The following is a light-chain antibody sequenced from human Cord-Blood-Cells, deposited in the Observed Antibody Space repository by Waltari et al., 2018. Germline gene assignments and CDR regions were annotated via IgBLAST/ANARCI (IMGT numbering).Light chain of an antibody. CDR1: HIDVGSHHV. CDR3: CSYAGSSTYV. Sequence: QSALPQPPSASGSPGQSITISCTGTHIDVGSHHVVSCYQQHPGKAPKLMIYEVSKRPSGVSNRFSGSKSGNTASLTISGLQAEDEADYYCCSYAGSSTYVFGTGTKVTVL. CDR2: EVS. J-gene: IGLJ1*01. V-gene: IGLV2-23*02.